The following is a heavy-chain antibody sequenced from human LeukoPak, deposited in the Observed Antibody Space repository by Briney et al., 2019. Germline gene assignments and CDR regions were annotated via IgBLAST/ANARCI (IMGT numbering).Heavy chain of an antibody. J-gene: IGHJ4*02. CDR2: IWDDGSKE. D-gene: IGHD4-17*01. V-gene: IGHV3-33*06. CDR3: AKGLRWTVTTVYFDY. CDR1: GFTFSTRG. Sequence: PGTSLRLSCAASGFTFSTRGMHWVRRAPGKGFEWVALIWDDGSKEYYADSVKGRFTISRDNSKNTLYLQMNSLRAEDTAVYYCAKGLRWTVTTVYFDYWGQGTLVTVSS.